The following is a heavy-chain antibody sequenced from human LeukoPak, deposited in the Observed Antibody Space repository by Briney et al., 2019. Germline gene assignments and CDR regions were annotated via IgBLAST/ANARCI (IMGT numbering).Heavy chain of an antibody. J-gene: IGHJ6*03. CDR3: ARDGRAVAGTYYYYMDV. D-gene: IGHD6-19*01. CDR2: IYTSGST. CDR1: GGSISSYY. Sequence: SSETLSLTCTVSGGSISSYYWSWIRQPAGKGLEWIGRIYTSGSTNHNPSLKSRVTMSVDTSKNQFSLKLSSVTAADTAVYYCARDGRAVAGTYYYYMDVWGKGTTVTVSS. V-gene: IGHV4-4*07.